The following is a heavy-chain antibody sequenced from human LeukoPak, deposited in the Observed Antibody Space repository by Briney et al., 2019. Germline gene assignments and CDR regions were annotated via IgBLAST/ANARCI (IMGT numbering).Heavy chain of an antibody. CDR3: ANGATAYSACPLHIGDY. Sequence: GGSLRFSCAASGITFSSFGMHWVRQAPGKGLEWVAFIRYDGSNKYYADSVKGRFTISRDNSKNTLYVQMTSLRAEDTAVYFCANGATAYSACPLHIGDYWGQGTLVTVSS. V-gene: IGHV3-30*02. D-gene: IGHD4-11*01. CDR2: IRYDGSNK. J-gene: IGHJ4*02. CDR1: GITFSSFG.